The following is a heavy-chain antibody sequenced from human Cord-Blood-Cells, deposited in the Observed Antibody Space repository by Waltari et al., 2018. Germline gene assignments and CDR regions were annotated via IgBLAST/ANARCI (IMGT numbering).Heavy chain of an antibody. D-gene: IGHD3-16*01. CDR2: INAGNGNT. CDR1: GYTFTSYA. V-gene: IGHV1-3*01. J-gene: IGHJ2*01. CDR3: ARAEIGGYWYFDL. Sequence: QVQLVQSGAEVKKPGASVKVSCKASGYTFTSYAMHWVRQAPGQRLEWMGWINAGNGNTKYSQKFQGRVTLNRDTSASTAYMELSSLRSEDTAVYYCARAEIGGYWYFDLWGRGTLVTVSS.